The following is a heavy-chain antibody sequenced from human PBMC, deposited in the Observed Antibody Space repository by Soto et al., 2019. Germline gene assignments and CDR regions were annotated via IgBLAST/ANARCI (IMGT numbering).Heavy chain of an antibody. V-gene: IGHV3-23*01. Sequence: EVHLLESGGDLVQPGGSLRLSCAASGFTFSSYAMNWVRQAPGKGLEWVSGISDSGTTTYYADSVKGRFTISRDNAKNTLYLQMNSLRAEATALYYCARPDRDGYNYDYWGQGTLVTVSS. J-gene: IGHJ4*02. D-gene: IGHD5-12*01. CDR2: ISDSGTTT. CDR1: GFTFSSYA. CDR3: ARPDRDGYNYDY.